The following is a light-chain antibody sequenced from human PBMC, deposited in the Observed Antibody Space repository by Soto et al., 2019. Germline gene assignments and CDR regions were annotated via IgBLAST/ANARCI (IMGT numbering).Light chain of an antibody. J-gene: IGKJ4*01. CDR2: AAS. V-gene: IGKV1-27*01. CDR3: QKYKIAPRT. CDR1: QDISNS. Sequence: DIQMTQSPSSLSASVGDRVTITCRTSQDISNSLAWYQQKPGRVPKLLIYAASTLQSGVPSRFSGGGSGTDFSLTISSLQTEDVATYYCQKYKIAPRTFGGGTKVEIQ.